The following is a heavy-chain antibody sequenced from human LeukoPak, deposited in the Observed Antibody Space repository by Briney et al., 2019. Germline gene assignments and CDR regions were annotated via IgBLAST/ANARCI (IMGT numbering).Heavy chain of an antibody. CDR2: IYYSGST. V-gene: IGHV4-59*08. CDR1: SGSLSSYY. CDR3: ARQRLGYSYYYGSGSFRY. Sequence: SETLSLTCTVSSGSLSSYYWSWIRQPPGKGLEWIGYIYYSGSTNYNPSLKSRVTISVDTAKNQFSLKLSSVTAADTAVYYCARQRLGYSYYYGSGSFRYWGQGTLVTVSS. J-gene: IGHJ4*02. D-gene: IGHD3-10*01.